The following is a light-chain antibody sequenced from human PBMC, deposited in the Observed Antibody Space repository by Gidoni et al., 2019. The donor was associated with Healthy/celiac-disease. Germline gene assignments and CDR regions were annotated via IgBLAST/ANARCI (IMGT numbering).Light chain of an antibody. V-gene: IGKV3-20*01. CDR1: QSVSSSY. CDR2: GAS. J-gene: IGKJ2*01. Sequence: EIVLTQSPGTLSLSPGERATLSCRASQSVSSSYLAWYQQKPCQAPRLLTYGASSRATGIPDRFSGSGSGTDFTLTISRLEPEDFAVYYCQQYGSSPPTYTFXXXTKLEIK. CDR3: QQYGSSPPTYT.